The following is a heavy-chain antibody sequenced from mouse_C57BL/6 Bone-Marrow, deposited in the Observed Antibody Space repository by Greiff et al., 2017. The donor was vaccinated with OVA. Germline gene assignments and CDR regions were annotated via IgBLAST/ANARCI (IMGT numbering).Heavy chain of an antibody. CDR1: GYTFTDYY. D-gene: IGHD2-4*01. J-gene: IGHJ3*01. CDR2: INPNNGGT. Sequence: VQLQQSGPELVKPGASVKISCKASGYTFTDYYMNWVKQSPGKSLEWIGDINPNNGGTSYNQKFKGKATLTVDKSSSTAYMELRSLTSEDSAVYYCARRDYGFYWGQGTLVTVSA. V-gene: IGHV1-26*01. CDR3: ARRDYGFY.